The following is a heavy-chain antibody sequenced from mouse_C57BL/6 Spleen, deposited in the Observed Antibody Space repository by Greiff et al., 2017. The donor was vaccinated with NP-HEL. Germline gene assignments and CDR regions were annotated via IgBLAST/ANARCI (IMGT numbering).Heavy chain of an antibody. CDR2: IYPGSGST. CDR1: GYTFTSYW. Sequence: QVQLQQPGAELVKPGASVKMSCKASGYTFTSYWITWVKQRPGQGLEWIGDIYPGSGSTNYNEKFKSKATLTVDKSSSTAYMQLSCLTSEDSAVYYCATAQATDYWGQGTPLTVSS. D-gene: IGHD3-2*02. V-gene: IGHV1-55*01. J-gene: IGHJ2*01. CDR3: ATAQATDY.